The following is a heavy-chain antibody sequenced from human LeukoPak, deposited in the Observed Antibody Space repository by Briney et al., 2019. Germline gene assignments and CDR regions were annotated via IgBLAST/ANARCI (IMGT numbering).Heavy chain of an antibody. D-gene: IGHD3-10*01. CDR3: AKDLTHYYGSGSHDY. CDR1: EFTFSSYA. CDR2: ISGSGGST. J-gene: IGHJ4*02. Sequence: GGSLRLSCAASEFTFSSYAMSWVRQAPGKGLEWVTAISGSGGSTYYADSVKGRFTISRDNSKNTLYLQMNSLRAEDTAVYYCAKDLTHYYGSGSHDYWGQGTLVTVSS. V-gene: IGHV3-23*01.